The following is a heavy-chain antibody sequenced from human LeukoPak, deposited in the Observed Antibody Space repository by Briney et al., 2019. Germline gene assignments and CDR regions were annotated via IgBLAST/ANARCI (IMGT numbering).Heavy chain of an antibody. J-gene: IGHJ3*02. Sequence: GGSLRLSCAASGFTFSSYSMNWVRQAPGKGLEWVSSISRSSSYIYYADSVKGRFTISRDNAKNSLYLQMNSLRAEDTAVYYCARSYYYDSSGYSGRDAFDIWGQGTMVTVSS. D-gene: IGHD3-22*01. CDR3: ARSYYYDSSGYSGRDAFDI. CDR2: ISRSSSYI. V-gene: IGHV3-21*01. CDR1: GFTFSSYS.